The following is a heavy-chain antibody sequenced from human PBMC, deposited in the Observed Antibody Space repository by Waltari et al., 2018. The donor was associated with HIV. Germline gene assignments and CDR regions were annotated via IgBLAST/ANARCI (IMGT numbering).Heavy chain of an antibody. J-gene: IGHJ6*02. Sequence: QVYLVQSGPEVKRPGASVKISCKAYGYTFINFDVNWVRQAAGHGPEWLGWTNPNRGKRASSYMLAEGGTMTTDVSTATAYMEMSGLTPEDTAIYYCARNSSAKGNRYFYYGLDVWGQGTPVTV. V-gene: IGHV1-8*02. CDR1: GYTFINFD. CDR2: TNPNRGKR. CDR3: ARNSSAKGNRYFYYGLDV. D-gene: IGHD3-22*01.